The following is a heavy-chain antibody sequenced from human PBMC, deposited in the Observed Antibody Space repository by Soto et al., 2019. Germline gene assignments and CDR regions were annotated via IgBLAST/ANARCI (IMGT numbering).Heavy chain of an antibody. J-gene: IGHJ3*02. CDR3: ACSSTSNALDI. D-gene: IGHD6-13*01. CDR2: TYYRSKWHN. V-gene: IGHV6-1*01. CDR1: WYSVSSNSVT. Sequence: PSHTLSLTCAIAWYSVSSNSVTWNRISPSPSRGLEWLGRTYYRSKWHNDYAESVISRITINPDTSENQFSLQLNSVTPEDTAVYFCACSSTSNALDIWGQGTMVTVSS.